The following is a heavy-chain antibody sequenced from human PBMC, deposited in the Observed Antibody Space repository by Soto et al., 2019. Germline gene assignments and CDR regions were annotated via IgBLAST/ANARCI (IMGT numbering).Heavy chain of an antibody. D-gene: IGHD1-26*01. CDR1: GNTFTYRY. CDR3: AGGGAGSGPFTWELPDH. CDR2: ITPFSGDV. J-gene: IGHJ4*02. V-gene: IGHV1-45*02. Sequence: QMQLVQSGAEVKKTGSSVTVSCKALGNTFTYRYLHWVRQAPGQALEWMGWITPFSGDVHYAQKFQERVTITRDRSINTAYMQMSSLRSEDTAMYFCAGGGAGSGPFTWELPDHWGQGPLVTVSS.